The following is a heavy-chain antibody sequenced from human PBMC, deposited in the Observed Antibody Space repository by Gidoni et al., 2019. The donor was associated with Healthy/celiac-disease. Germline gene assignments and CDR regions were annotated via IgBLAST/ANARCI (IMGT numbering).Heavy chain of an antibody. CDR3: AREAGDY. CDR1: GYTFTVYY. J-gene: IGHJ4*02. V-gene: IGHV1-2*02. CDR2: INSHSGGT. Sequence: QVQLVQSGDEVKKPGASVKVSCKASGYTFTVYYMHWVRQAPGQGLACMGWINSHSGGTNYAQKFQGRVTRTRDTSISTAYMELSRLRSDDTAVYDCAREAGDYWGQGTLVTVSS.